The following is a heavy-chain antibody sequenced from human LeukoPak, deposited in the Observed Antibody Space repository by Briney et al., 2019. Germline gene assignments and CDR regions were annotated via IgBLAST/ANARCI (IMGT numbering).Heavy chain of an antibody. Sequence: PGGSLRLSCAASGFTFSSYSMNWVRQAPGKRLEWVSSISSSSSYIYYADSVKGRFTISRDNAKNSLYLQMNSLRAEDTAVYYCARDYGDGSGWYDYWGQGTLVTVSS. CDR1: GFTFSSYS. D-gene: IGHD6-19*01. V-gene: IGHV3-21*01. CDR2: ISSSSSYI. CDR3: ARDYGDGSGWYDY. J-gene: IGHJ4*02.